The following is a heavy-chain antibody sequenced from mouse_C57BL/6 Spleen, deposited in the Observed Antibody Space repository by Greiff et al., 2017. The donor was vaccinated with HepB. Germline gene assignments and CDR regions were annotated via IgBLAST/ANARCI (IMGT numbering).Heavy chain of an antibody. V-gene: IGHV10-1*01. CDR1: GFSFNTYA. J-gene: IGHJ4*01. CDR3: VRRGGYDYDDSYYAMDY. Sequence: EAGGGLVQPKGSLKLSCAASGFSFNTYAMNWVRQAPGKGLEWVARIRSKSNNYATYYADSVKDRFTISRDDSESMLYLQMNNLKTEDTAMYYCVRRGGYDYDDSYYAMDYWGQGTSVTVSS. CDR2: IRSKSNNYAT. D-gene: IGHD2-4*01.